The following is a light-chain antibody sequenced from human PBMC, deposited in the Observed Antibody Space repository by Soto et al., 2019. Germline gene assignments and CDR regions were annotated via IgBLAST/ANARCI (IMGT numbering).Light chain of an antibody. V-gene: IGKV3-20*01. CDR2: GAS. CDR3: QQYGSSPLT. J-gene: IGKJ4*01. CDR1: ESVSDNY. Sequence: EIVLTQSPGTLSLSPGERATLSCRASESVSDNYLAWYQQRSGQAPRLLIYGASSRASAVPDRFSGSGSGADFTLTISRLEPEDFAVYYCQQYGSSPLTFGGGTKVDIK.